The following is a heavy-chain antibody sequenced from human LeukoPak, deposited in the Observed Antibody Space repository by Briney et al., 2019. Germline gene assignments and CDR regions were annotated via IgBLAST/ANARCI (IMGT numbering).Heavy chain of an antibody. CDR1: GGSISSYY. D-gene: IGHD2-15*01. J-gene: IGHJ3*02. CDR2: IYYSGST. CDR3: ARGNCSGGSCYPDLGI. V-gene: IGHV4-59*01. Sequence: SETLSLTCTVSGGSISSYYWSWIRQPPGKGLEWIGYIYYSGSTNYNPSLKSRVTISVDTSKNQFSLKLSSVTAADTAVYYCARGNCSGGSCYPDLGIWGQGTMVTVSS.